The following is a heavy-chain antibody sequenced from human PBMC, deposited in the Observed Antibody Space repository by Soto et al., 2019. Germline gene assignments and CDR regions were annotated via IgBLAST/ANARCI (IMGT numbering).Heavy chain of an antibody. CDR1: GGTFSSYA. D-gene: IGHD4-17*01. J-gene: IGHJ4*02. Sequence: QVQLVQSGAEVKKPGSSVKVSCKASGGTFSSYAIGWVRQAPGQGLEWMGGIIPIFGTANYAQKFQGRVTITADESTSTAYMELSSLRSEDTAVYYCATGTSVGGDYGGLFDYWGQGTLVTVSS. CDR3: ATGTSVGGDYGGLFDY. V-gene: IGHV1-69*01. CDR2: IIPIFGTA.